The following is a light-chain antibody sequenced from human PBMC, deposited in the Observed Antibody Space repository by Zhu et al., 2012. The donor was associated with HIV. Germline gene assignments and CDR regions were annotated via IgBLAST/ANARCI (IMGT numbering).Light chain of an antibody. CDR1: QTVSRNY. V-gene: IGKV3-20*01. J-gene: IGKJ2*01. Sequence: EIVLTQSPGTLSLSPGERATLSCRASQTVSRNYLAWYQQKPGQPPRLLIYSASRRVTGIPDRFSGSGSGTDFTLTISRLEPEDFAVYYCQHYVPSPMYTFGQGTKLEI. CDR3: QHYVPSPMYT. CDR2: SAS.